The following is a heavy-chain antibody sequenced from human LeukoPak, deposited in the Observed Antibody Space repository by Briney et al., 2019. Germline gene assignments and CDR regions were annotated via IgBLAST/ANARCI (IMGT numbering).Heavy chain of an antibody. J-gene: IGHJ5*02. V-gene: IGHV3-30-3*01. CDR3: ARSAVTTSLYNWLDP. Sequence: HSGGSLRLSCAASGFTFSSYAMHWVRQAPGKGLEWVAVISYDGSNKYYADSVKGRFTISRDNSKNTLYLQMNSLRAEDTAVYYCARSAVTTSLYNWLDPWGQGTLVTVSS. D-gene: IGHD4-11*01. CDR1: GFTFSSYA. CDR2: ISYDGSNK.